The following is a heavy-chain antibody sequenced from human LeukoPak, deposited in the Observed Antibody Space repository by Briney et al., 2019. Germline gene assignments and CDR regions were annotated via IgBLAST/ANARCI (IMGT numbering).Heavy chain of an antibody. J-gene: IGHJ4*02. CDR2: FLPIFGTA. Sequence: SMKVSCKASGGTFSSYAISWVRQAPGQELKWMGGFLPIFGTANYAQKVQGRVTISADESTSTACIELSSLRSEDTAVYGCARAASYCSSSSFYGCWVQGTLVTVSS. CDR1: GGTFSSYA. CDR3: ARAASYCSSSSFYGC. V-gene: IGHV1-69*13. D-gene: IGHD2-2*01.